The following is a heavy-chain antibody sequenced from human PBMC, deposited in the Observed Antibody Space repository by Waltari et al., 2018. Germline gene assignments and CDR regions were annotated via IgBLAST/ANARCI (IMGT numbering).Heavy chain of an antibody. CDR3: ARDGEYEQWLYDY. D-gene: IGHD6-19*01. J-gene: IGHJ4*02. V-gene: IGHV4-39*07. CDR1: GGSISSSSYY. Sequence: QLQLQESGPGLVKPSETLSLTCTVSGGSISSSSYYWGWIRQPPGKGLEWIGSIYYSGSTYYNPSLKSRVTISVDTSKNQFSLKLSSVTAADTAVYYCARDGEYEQWLYDYWGQGTLVTVSS. CDR2: IYYSGST.